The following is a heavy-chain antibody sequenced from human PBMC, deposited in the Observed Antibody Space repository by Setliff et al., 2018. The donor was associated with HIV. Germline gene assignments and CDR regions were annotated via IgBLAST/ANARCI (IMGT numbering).Heavy chain of an antibody. CDR1: GFSFSDYY. Sequence: PGGSLRLSCAASGFSFSDYYMSWVRQAPGKGLEWLSYISSNSGSYTSYADSVKDRFTISRDNARNSLYLQMNSLRAEDTAVYFCAREKGCDGGTCGKAFDVWGQGTMVTVSS. V-gene: IGHV3-11*06. J-gene: IGHJ3*01. CDR2: ISSNSGSYT. D-gene: IGHD1-1*01. CDR3: AREKGCDGGTCGKAFDV.